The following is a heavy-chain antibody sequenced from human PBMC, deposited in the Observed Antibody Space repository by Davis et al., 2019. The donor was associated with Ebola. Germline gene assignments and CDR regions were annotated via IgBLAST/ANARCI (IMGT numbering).Heavy chain of an antibody. CDR2: INPHNGNT. CDR1: GYTFTSYG. J-gene: IGHJ4*02. D-gene: IGHD6-19*01. V-gene: IGHV1-18*04. Sequence: ASVKVSCKASGYTFTSYGITWVRQAPGQGLEWMGWINPHNGNTNYAQNVQGRVTMTTDTSTSTAYMEVGILRSDDTAVYYCARDAVAGPFDYWGQGTLVTVSS. CDR3: ARDAVAGPFDY.